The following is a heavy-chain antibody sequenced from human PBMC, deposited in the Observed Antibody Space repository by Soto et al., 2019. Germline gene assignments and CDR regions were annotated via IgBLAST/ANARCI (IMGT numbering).Heavy chain of an antibody. D-gene: IGHD4-17*01. CDR3: ARDGSTVTTNYHYAMDV. V-gene: IGHV3-48*03. Sequence: GGSLRLSCAASGFTFSTYHMNWVRQAPGKXLEWVSYIHSSGSRIYYADSVKGRFTISRDNAKNSLYLQMNSLRAEDTAVYYCARDGSTVTTNYHYAMDVWGQGTTVTVSS. CDR1: GFTFSTYH. J-gene: IGHJ6*02. CDR2: IHSSGSRI.